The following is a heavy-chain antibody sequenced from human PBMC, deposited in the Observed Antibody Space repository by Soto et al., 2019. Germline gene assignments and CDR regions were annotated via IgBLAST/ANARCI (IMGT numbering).Heavy chain of an antibody. Sequence: PGGSLRLSCAASGFTFSSHWMHWVRQAPGKGLVWVSHIGPDGSSTTDAASVQGRFTISRDNARNPLYLKMNSLRDEDTAVYYCARDNNWSYDYWGQGILVTVSS. V-gene: IGHV3-74*03. J-gene: IGHJ4*02. CDR1: GFTFSSHW. CDR3: ARDNNWSYDY. D-gene: IGHD1-1*01. CDR2: IGPDGSST.